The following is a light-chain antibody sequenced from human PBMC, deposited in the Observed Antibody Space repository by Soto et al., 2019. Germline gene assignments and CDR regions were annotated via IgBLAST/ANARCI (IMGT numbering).Light chain of an antibody. CDR1: KNVLCRSNSKNL. V-gene: IGKV4-1*01. CDR2: WAS. J-gene: IGKJ5*01. Sequence: EKTTINCNSSKNVLCRSNSKNLLGWYQQRPGQPPMFLFSWASTRESGVPDRFSASGSGTEFTLSIGSLQEEDAADYYWQRYYCPPSTFG. CDR3: QRYYCPPST.